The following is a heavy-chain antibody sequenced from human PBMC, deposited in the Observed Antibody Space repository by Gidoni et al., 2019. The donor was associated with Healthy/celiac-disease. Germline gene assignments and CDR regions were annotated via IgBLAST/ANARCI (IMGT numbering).Heavy chain of an antibody. Sequence: EVQLVESGGGLVQPGGSLRLSCAASGLTFSSYWMSWVRQAPGKGLEWVANIKQDGSEKYYVDSVKGRFTISRDNAKNSLYLQMNSLRAEDTAVYYCAREVLPGPLDYWGQGTLVTVSS. CDR2: IKQDGSEK. V-gene: IGHV3-7*01. J-gene: IGHJ4*02. CDR1: GLTFSSYW. CDR3: AREVLPGPLDY. D-gene: IGHD2-15*01.